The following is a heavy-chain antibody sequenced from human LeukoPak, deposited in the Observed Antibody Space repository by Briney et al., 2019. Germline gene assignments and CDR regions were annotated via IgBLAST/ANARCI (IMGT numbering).Heavy chain of an antibody. V-gene: IGHV3-21*01. CDR3: AREGSSSSWAIDY. D-gene: IGHD6-13*01. J-gene: IGHJ4*02. Sequence: GGSLRLSCAASGFTFSSYSMNWVRQAPGKGLEWVSSISSSSSYIYYADSVKGRFTISRDNAKNSLCLQMNSLRAEDTAVYYCAREGSSSSWAIDYWGQGTLVTVSS. CDR2: ISSSSSYI. CDR1: GFTFSSYS.